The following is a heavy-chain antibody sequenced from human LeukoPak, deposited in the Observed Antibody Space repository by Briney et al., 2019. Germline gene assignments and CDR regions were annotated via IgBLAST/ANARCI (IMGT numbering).Heavy chain of an antibody. CDR1: GFTFSSYG. V-gene: IGHV3-23*01. Sequence: GGSLRLSCAASGFTFSSYGMTWLRQTPAKGLEWVSAISGSGETTSYSDSVKGRFTISRDNSKNTLFLQMNSLRVENAAMYYCAKTNGYIDQWGQGTLVAVSS. J-gene: IGHJ4*02. CDR3: AKTNGYIDQ. CDR2: ISGSGETT. D-gene: IGHD2-8*01.